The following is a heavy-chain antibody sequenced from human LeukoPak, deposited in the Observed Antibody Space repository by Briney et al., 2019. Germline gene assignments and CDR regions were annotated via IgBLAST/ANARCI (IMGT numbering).Heavy chain of an antibody. J-gene: IGHJ6*02. CDR3: AKDLMAGGNSYYYGMDV. CDR1: GFTFSSYA. CDR2: ISGSGGST. D-gene: IGHD2-15*01. Sequence: GGSLRLSCAASGFTFSSYAMSGVRQAPGKGGEGGSAISGSGGSTYYADSVKGRFTISRDNSKNTLYLQMNSLRAEDTAVYYCAKDLMAGGNSYYYGMDVWGQGTTVTVSS. V-gene: IGHV3-23*01.